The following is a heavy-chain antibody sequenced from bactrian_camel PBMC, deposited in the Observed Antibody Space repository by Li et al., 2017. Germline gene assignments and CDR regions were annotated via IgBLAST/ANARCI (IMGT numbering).Heavy chain of an antibody. D-gene: IGHD3*01. CDR2: ISSDDTT. J-gene: IGHJ4*01. CDR1: GYNFDSCA. CDR3: SAGARLLPGLLVLRPNEYSY. Sequence: HVQLVESGGGSVQAGGSLKLSCAASGYNFDSCAVGWYRQAPGSECDLVASISSDDTTDYADSVQGRFTIARDNSKNMLYLQMNSLKPEDTAVYYCSAGARLLPGLLVLRPNEYSYWGQGTQVTVS. V-gene: IGHV3S55*01.